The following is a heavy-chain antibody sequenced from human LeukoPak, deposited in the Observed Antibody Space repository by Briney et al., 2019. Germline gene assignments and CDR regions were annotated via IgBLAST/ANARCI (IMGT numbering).Heavy chain of an antibody. V-gene: IGHV4-59*01. J-gene: IGHJ3*02. CDR1: GGSISSYY. D-gene: IGHD6-13*01. CDR3: ARAPIAAAVDI. Sequence: SETLSLTCTVSGGSISSYYWSWLRQPPGKGLEWIGYIYYSGGTNYNPSLKSRVTISVDTSKNQFSLKLSSVTAADTAVYYCARAPIAAAVDIWGQGTMVTVSS. CDR2: IYYSGGT.